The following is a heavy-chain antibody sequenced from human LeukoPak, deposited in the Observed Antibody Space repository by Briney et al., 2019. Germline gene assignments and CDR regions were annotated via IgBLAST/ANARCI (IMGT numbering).Heavy chain of an antibody. CDR3: ARGDTAMPLYYYYYYMDV. D-gene: IGHD5-18*01. CDR1: GFTFSSYG. V-gene: IGHV4-34*01. CDR2: INHSGST. J-gene: IGHJ6*03. Sequence: GSLRLSCAASGFTFSSYGMNWVRQPPGKGLEWIGEINHSGSTNYNPSLKSRVTISVDTSKNQFSLKLSSVTAADTAVYYCARGDTAMPLYYYYYYMDVWGKGTTVTVSS.